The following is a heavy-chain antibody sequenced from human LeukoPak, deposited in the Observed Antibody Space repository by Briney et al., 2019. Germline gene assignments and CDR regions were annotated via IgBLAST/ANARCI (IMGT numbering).Heavy chain of an antibody. CDR3: ARDDPATNAFDI. D-gene: IGHD1-26*01. J-gene: IGHJ3*02. CDR1: GFTFNAYN. V-gene: IGHV1-2*02. CDR2: INPKSGGA. Sequence: ASVKVSCKASGFTFNAYNIHWVRQAPGQGLEWMGWINPKSGGANYAQKFQGRVTMTWDTSISTAYMELSRLRSDDTAVYYCARDDPATNAFDIWGQGTMVTVSS.